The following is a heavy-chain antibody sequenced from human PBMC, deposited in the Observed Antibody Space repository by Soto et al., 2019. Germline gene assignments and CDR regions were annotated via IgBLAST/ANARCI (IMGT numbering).Heavy chain of an antibody. V-gene: IGHV4-4*02. D-gene: IGHD3-22*01. J-gene: IGHJ4*02. CDR3: ARDNAGWLSLGY. CDR1: GASIRSNNW. CDR2: IFQSGST. Sequence: SSETLSLTCAVSGASIRSNNWWSWVRQPPGKGLEWIVEIFQSGSTNYNPSLKTRLTISVDKSKNQFSLKLSSVTAADTAVYYCARDNAGWLSLGYWGQGTLVTVS.